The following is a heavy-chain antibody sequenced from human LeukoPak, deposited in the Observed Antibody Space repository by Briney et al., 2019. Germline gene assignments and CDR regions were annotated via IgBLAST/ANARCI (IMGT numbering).Heavy chain of an antibody. D-gene: IGHD3-16*01. V-gene: IGHV3-23*01. CDR2: ISGSGGST. CDR1: GFTFSSYA. CDR3: AKDGGFFYYYYGMDV. J-gene: IGHJ6*02. Sequence: GGSLRLSCAASGFTFSSYAMSWVRQAPGKGLEWVSAISGSGGSTYYADSMKGRFTISRDNSKNTLYLQMNSLRAEDTAVYYCAKDGGFFYYYYGMDVWGQGTTVTVSS.